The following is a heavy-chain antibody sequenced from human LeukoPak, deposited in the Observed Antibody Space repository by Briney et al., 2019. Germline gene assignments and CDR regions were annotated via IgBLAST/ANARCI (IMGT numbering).Heavy chain of an antibody. D-gene: IGHD1-26*01. V-gene: IGHV3-7*04. J-gene: IGHJ4*02. Sequence: GGSLRLSCAASGCTFSTYWRSWVRQAAGKGLEWVANINHDGSDKYYVDSVKGRFTLSRANAKNSLYLQMNSLRAEDTDVYYCATDMYSGSYYGVNYWGQGTLVTVSS. CDR1: GCTFSTYW. CDR3: ATDMYSGSYYGVNY. CDR2: INHDGSDK.